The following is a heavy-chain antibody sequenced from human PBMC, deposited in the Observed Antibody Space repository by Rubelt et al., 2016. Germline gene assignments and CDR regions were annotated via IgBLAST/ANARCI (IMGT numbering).Heavy chain of an antibody. D-gene: IGHD2-2*01. V-gene: IGHV1-69*01. CDR1: TFSSYA. CDR3: ARDGSPGGYCSSTSCRNFDY. J-gene: IGHJ4*02. CDR2: IIPIFGTA. Sequence: TFSSYAISWVRQAPGQGLEWMGGIIPIFGTANYAQKFQGRVTITADESTSTAYMELSRLRSDDTAVYYCARDGSPGGYCSSTSCRNFDYWGQGTLVTVSS.